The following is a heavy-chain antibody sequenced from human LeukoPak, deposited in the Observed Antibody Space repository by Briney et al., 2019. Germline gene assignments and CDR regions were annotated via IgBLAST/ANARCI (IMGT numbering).Heavy chain of an antibody. V-gene: IGHV3-7*01. Sequence: GGSLRLSCAASGFDFSGYWMSWVPQAPGKGRECVANINQDGSEKDYVDSVKCRFTIYRDNAKISLYLQTNSLRAEDTAVYYCARGGARYYYIDVWGKGTTVTVSS. J-gene: IGHJ6*03. D-gene: IGHD3-16*01. CDR2: INQDGSEK. CDR1: GFDFSGYW. CDR3: ARGGARYYYIDV.